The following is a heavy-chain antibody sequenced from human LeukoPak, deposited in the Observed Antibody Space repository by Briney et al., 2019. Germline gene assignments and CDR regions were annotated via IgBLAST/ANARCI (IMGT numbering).Heavy chain of an antibody. CDR1: GGSISDYY. J-gene: IGHJ4*02. D-gene: IGHD3-16*01. CDR2: FYNSGSS. V-gene: IGHV4-59*01. CDR3: TRGAGWLIDY. Sequence: SETLSLTCTVSGGSISDYYRGWIRQPPGKGLEWIGNFYNSGSSTYNPSLKSRVTISVDTSKEQFSLKVNSVTAADTAVYYCTRGAGWLIDYWGQGILVTVSS.